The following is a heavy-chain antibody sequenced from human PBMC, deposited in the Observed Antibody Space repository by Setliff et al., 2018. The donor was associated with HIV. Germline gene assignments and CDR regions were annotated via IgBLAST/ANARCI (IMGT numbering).Heavy chain of an antibody. Sequence: ASVKVSCKASGYTFTGYYMHWVRQAPGQGLEWMGVIHPSGGSTSYAQSFQDRVTMTRDTSTSTVYMELSSLRSEDTAVYYCARIRYCSGGSCYGGEYWFDPWGQGTLVTVSS. J-gene: IGHJ5*02. V-gene: IGHV1-46*01. CDR3: ARIRYCSGGSCYGGEYWFDP. D-gene: IGHD2-15*01. CDR2: IHPSGGST. CDR1: GYTFTGYY.